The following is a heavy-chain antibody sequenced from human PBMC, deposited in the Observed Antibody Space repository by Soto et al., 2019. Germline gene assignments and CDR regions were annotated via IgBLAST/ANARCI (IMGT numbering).Heavy chain of an antibody. D-gene: IGHD6-13*01. CDR3: AKDEGAAVESPGD. CDR2: INWDGRIA. Sequence: PGGSLRLSCAASGFIFYDFTMHWVRLVPGKGLQWVSYINWDGRIAMYADSVKGRSTISRDNTNNHLYLQMNSLRSDDTALYYCAKDEGAAVESPGDWGHGTLVTVSS. V-gene: IGHV3-43*01. J-gene: IGHJ4*01. CDR1: GFIFYDFT.